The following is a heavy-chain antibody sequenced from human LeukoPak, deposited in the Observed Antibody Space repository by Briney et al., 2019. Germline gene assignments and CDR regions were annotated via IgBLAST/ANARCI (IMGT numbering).Heavy chain of an antibody. CDR2: IYYSGST. D-gene: IGHD4-17*01. V-gene: IGHV4-30-4*01. Sequence: PSETLSLTCTVSGGSISSGDYYWSWIRQPPGKGLEWIGYIYYSGSTYYNPSLKSRVTISVDTSKNQFSLKLSSVTAADTAVYYCARHSDGDRYYFDYWGQGTLVTVSS. CDR3: ARHSDGDRYYFDY. CDR1: GGSISSGDYY. J-gene: IGHJ4*02.